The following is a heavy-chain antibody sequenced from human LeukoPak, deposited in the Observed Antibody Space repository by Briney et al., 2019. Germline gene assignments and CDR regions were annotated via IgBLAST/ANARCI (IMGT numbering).Heavy chain of an antibody. Sequence: GGSLRLSCAASGFTFRSYWMTWVRQAPGKGLEWVANVKQDGSEKNYVDSVKGRFTISRDNARNSLFLQMNSLRAEDTAIYYCASDEGNYFDYWGQGTLVTVSS. V-gene: IGHV3-7*04. CDR2: VKQDGSEK. CDR3: ASDEGNYFDY. J-gene: IGHJ4*02. CDR1: GFTFRSYW.